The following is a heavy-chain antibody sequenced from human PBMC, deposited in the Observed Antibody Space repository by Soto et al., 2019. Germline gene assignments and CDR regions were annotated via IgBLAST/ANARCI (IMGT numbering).Heavy chain of an antibody. J-gene: IGHJ6*02. V-gene: IGHV1-3*01. CDR3: ARDRNYYYYGMDV. Sequence: ASVKVSCKASGYIFTNYGMHWVRQAPGQRLEWMGWINAGNGNTKYSQKFQGRVTITRDTSASTAYMELSSLRSEDTAVYYCARDRNYYYYGMDVWGQGSLVTVSS. CDR2: INAGNGNT. CDR1: GYIFTNYG.